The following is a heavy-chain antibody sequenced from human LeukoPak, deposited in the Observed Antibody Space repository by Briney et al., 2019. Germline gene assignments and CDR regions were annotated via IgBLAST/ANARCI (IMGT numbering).Heavy chain of an antibody. CDR1: GGSVSSGSYY. D-gene: IGHD3-9*01. V-gene: IGHV4-61*01. CDR3: ARVSVSGYYDILTAQKLYGMDV. Sequence: PSETLSLTCTVSGGSVSSGSYYWSWIRQPPGKGLEWIGYIYYSGSTNYNPSPKSRVTISVDTAKNECSLKLSCVTAADPAVYYCARVSVSGYYDILTAQKLYGMDVWGQGTTVTVSS. J-gene: IGHJ6*02. CDR2: IYYSGST.